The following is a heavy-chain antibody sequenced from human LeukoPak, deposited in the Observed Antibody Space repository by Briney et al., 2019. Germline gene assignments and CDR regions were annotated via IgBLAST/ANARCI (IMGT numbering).Heavy chain of an antibody. CDR1: GGSFSGYY. J-gene: IGHJ5*02. CDR2: INHSGST. D-gene: IGHD3-3*01. CDR3: ASGRRITIFGVVIGQHNWFDP. V-gene: IGHV4-34*01. Sequence: PSETLSLTCAVYGGSFSGYYWSWIRQPPGKGLEWIGEINHSGSTNYNPSLKSRVTKSVDTSKNQFSLKLSSVTAADTAVYYCASGRRITIFGVVIGQHNWFDPWGQGTLVTVSS.